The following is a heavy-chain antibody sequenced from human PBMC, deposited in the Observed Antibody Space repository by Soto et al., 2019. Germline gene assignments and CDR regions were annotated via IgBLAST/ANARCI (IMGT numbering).Heavy chain of an antibody. Sequence: GGSLRLSCAASGFTFSNYGIHWVRQAPGKGLEWVAVISYDGNNKYYADSVKGRFTISRDNSKNTLYLQMNSLRAEDTAVYYCTTDSYSSIIVVRFDYWGHGTLVTVS. J-gene: IGHJ4*01. CDR2: ISYDGNNK. V-gene: IGHV3-30*03. D-gene: IGHD3-22*01. CDR3: TTDSYSSIIVVRFDY. CDR1: GFTFSNYG.